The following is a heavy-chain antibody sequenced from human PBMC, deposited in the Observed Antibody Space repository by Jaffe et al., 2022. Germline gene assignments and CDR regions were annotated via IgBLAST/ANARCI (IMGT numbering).Heavy chain of an antibody. CDR1: GGSISSGSYY. V-gene: IGHV4-61*02. CDR3: ARGAMVRGAGVFDL. J-gene: IGHJ2*01. D-gene: IGHD3-10*01. Sequence: QVQLQESGPGLVKPSQTLSLTCTVSGGSISSGSYYWSWIRQPAGKGLEWIGRIYTSGSTNYNPSLKSRVTISVDTSKNQFSLKLSSVTAADTAVYYCARGAMVRGAGVFDLWGRGTLVTVSS. CDR2: IYTSGST.